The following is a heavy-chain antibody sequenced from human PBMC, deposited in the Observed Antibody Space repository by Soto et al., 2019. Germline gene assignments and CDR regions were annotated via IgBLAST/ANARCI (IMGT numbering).Heavy chain of an antibody. CDR1: GFTFSNFA. J-gene: IGHJ3*02. Sequence: EVQLLESGGGLVQPGGSLRLSCAASGFTFSNFAMNWVRQAPGKGLEWVSAISGSGGSTYYADSVKGRFTISRDNSKNTPDLQMNSLRAEDTAVYYCAKDPVVGTRRAFDIWGQGTMVTVSS. D-gene: IGHD1-26*01. CDR2: ISGSGGST. CDR3: AKDPVVGTRRAFDI. V-gene: IGHV3-23*01.